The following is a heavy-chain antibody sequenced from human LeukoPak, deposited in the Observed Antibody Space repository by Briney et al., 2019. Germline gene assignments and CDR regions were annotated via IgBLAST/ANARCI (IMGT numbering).Heavy chain of an antibody. V-gene: IGHV4-34*01. CDR1: GGSFSGYY. CDR3: ARDRALYGSGSYLDY. CDR2: INHSGST. Sequence: SETLSLTCAVYGGSFSGYYWSWIRQPPGKGLEWIGEINHSGSTNYNPSLKSRVTISVDTSKNQFSLKLSSVTAADTAVYYCARDRALYGSGSYLDYWGQGTLVTVSS. J-gene: IGHJ4*02. D-gene: IGHD3-10*01.